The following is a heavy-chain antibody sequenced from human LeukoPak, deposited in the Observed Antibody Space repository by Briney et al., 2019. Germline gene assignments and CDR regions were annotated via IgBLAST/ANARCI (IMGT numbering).Heavy chain of an antibody. CDR1: GFTFSSYG. Sequence: GRSLRLSCAASGFTFSSYGMHWVRQAPGKGLEWVAVIYSSGRTYYADSVKGRFTISRDTSKNTLYLQMNRLRAEDTAVYYCASRQMDYFDYWGQGTLVTVSS. D-gene: IGHD5-24*01. CDR2: IYSSGRT. V-gene: IGHV3-NL1*01. J-gene: IGHJ4*02. CDR3: ASRQMDYFDY.